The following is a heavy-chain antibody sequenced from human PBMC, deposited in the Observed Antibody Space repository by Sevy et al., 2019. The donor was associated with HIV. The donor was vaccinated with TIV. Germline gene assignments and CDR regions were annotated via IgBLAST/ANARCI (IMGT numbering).Heavy chain of an antibody. Sequence: GGSLRLSCAASGLTFSSYAMHWVRQAPGKGLEWVAVISYDGSNKYYADSVKGRFTISRDNSKNTLYLQMNSLRAEDTAVYYCAQSIAARPPRLYYYGMDVWGQGTTVTVSS. CDR2: ISYDGSNK. J-gene: IGHJ6*02. D-gene: IGHD6-6*01. CDR3: AQSIAARPPRLYYYGMDV. V-gene: IGHV3-30-3*01. CDR1: GLTFSSYA.